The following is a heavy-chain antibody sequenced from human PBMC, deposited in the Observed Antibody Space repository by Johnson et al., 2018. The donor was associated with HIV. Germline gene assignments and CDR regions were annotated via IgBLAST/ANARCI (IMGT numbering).Heavy chain of an antibody. Sequence: VQLVESGGALVQPGGSLRLSCAASAFNFDTSWMAWVRQAPGKGLEWVAHIKDDGSEKYYVDSVKGRFTVSRDNAKNSLYLQMNSLRAEDTAVYYCARNPLFSAFDIWGQGTMVTVSS. V-gene: IGHV3-7*05. CDR1: AFNFDTSW. CDR3: ARNPLFSAFDI. D-gene: IGHD3-10*02. CDR2: IKDDGSEK. J-gene: IGHJ3*02.